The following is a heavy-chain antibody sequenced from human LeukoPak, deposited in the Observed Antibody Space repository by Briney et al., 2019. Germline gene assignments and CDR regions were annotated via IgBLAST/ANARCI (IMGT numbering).Heavy chain of an antibody. Sequence: SETLSLTCAVSGGSISTGGYSWSWIRQPPGKGLEWLGYIYYSGSTYYNPSLKSRVTISLDTSKSQFSLRLSSVTAADTAVYYCARSRPRGYNLFFDYWGQGTLVTVSS. V-gene: IGHV4-30-4*07. CDR3: ARSRPRGYNLFFDY. D-gene: IGHD5-24*01. J-gene: IGHJ4*02. CDR2: IYYSGST. CDR1: GGSISTGGYS.